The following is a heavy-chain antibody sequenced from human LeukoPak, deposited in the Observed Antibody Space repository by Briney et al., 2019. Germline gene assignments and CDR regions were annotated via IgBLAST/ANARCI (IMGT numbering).Heavy chain of an antibody. D-gene: IGHD5-12*01. V-gene: IGHV4-59*01. CDR2: IYYSGST. CDR1: GGSISSYY. CDR3: ARVTRYSGYDLGFDY. J-gene: IGHJ4*02. Sequence: PSETLSLTCTVSGGSISSYYWSWIRQPPGKGLEWIGYIYYSGSTNYNPSLKSRVTISVDTSKNQFSLKLSSVTAADTAVYYCARVTRYSGYDLGFDYWGQGTLVTVSS.